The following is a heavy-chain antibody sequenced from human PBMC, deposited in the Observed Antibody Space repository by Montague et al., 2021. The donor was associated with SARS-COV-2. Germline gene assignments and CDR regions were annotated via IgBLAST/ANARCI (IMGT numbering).Heavy chain of an antibody. CDR1: GFNFDEYG. Sequence: SLRLSCAASGFNFDEYGMSWVRQAPGKGLEWVSGINWNAGSTGYADSVKGRFTISRDNAKNSLYLQMNSLRAEDTALYYCARGNYDILTRYYSRDYYYGMDVWGQGTTVTVSS. J-gene: IGHJ6*02. CDR2: INWNAGST. V-gene: IGHV3-20*04. CDR3: ARGNYDILTRYYSRDYYYGMDV. D-gene: IGHD3-9*01.